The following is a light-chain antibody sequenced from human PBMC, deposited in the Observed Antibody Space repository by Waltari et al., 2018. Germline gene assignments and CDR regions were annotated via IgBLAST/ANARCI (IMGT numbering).Light chain of an antibody. J-gene: IGKJ4*01. CDR2: AAS. CDR1: QSISTS. CDR3: QQSYRAPQT. V-gene: IGKV1-39*01. Sequence: DIQVTQSPSSLSASVGDRVTITCRTSQSISTSLNWYQQKPGKPPKLLIFAASALQSGVSSRFSGSGYQTDFTLTIRNLQPEDFATYYCQQSYRAPQTFGGGTKVDMK.